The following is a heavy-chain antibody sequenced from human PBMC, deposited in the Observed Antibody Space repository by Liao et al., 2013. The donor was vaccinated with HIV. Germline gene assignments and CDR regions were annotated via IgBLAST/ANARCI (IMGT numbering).Heavy chain of an antibody. V-gene: IGHV4-39*07. Sequence: QVQLRVSGPGLVRPSETLSLVCSISGGSITTQNNFWGWIRQTPGKGLEWIGSVYYTGSDYYAPSLKSRVTISVETSRNQFSLTLTSVTAADTAVYYCARAARDNNSPHYYYYMDVWGKGTKVIVSS. CDR2: VYYTGSD. D-gene: IGHD6-6*01. CDR3: ARAARDNNSPHYYYYMDV. J-gene: IGHJ6*03. CDR1: GGSITTQNNF.